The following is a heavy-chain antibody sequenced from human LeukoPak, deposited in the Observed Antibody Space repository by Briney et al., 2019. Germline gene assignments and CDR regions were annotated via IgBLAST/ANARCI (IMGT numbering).Heavy chain of an antibody. Sequence: GVSVKVSCKASGYTFPSYGISWVRPAPGQGLDWMGWMSAYNCNKNDAQKLQGRVTMTTDTSTSTAFMGLRSLRSDDPAVYYCARDHIVVVPADMDYYYYMDVWGKRTTVTVSS. CDR1: GYTFPSYG. J-gene: IGHJ6*03. D-gene: IGHD2-2*01. CDR3: ARDHIVVVPADMDYYYYMDV. CDR2: MSAYNCNK. V-gene: IGHV1-18*01.